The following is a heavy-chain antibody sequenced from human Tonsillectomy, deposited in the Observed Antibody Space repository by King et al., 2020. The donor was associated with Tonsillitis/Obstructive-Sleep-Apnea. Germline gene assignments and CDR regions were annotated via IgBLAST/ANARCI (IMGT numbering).Heavy chain of an antibody. Sequence: QLVQSGAEVKKPGASVKVSCKASGYTFTTYYVHWVRQAPGQGLEWMGIINPTIDSTSSAQKFQGRVTMTRDTSTSTVYMELSSLSSDDTAVYYCARASGRVGDWGDYYYGLDVWGQGTTVTVS. V-gene: IGHV1-46*01. CDR1: GYTFTTYY. CDR2: INPTIDST. CDR3: ARASGRVGDWGDYYYGLDV. D-gene: IGHD7-27*01. J-gene: IGHJ6*02.